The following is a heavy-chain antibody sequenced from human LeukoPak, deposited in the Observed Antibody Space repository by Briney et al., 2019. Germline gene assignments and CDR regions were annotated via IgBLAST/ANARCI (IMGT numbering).Heavy chain of an antibody. Sequence: ASVKVSCKASGYTFTSYAMHWVRQAPGQRLEWMGWINAGNGNTKYSQKFQGRVTITRDTSASTAYMELSSLRSEDTAVYYCARPLGYCSSTSCYGENWFDPWGQGTLVTVSS. CDR3: ARPLGYCSSTSCYGENWFDP. J-gene: IGHJ5*02. CDR1: GYTFTSYA. D-gene: IGHD2-2*01. CDR2: INAGNGNT. V-gene: IGHV1-3*01.